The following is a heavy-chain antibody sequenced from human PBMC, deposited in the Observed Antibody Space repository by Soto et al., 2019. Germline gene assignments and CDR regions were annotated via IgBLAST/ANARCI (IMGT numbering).Heavy chain of an antibody. CDR1: GYTFTSYD. D-gene: IGHD1-1*01. J-gene: IGHJ5*02. Sequence: QVQLVQSGAEVTKPGASVKVSCKASGYTFTSYDINWVRQATVQGLEWMGWMNPNSGNTGYAQKFLGRGTMTRNTSKSTDYMELSSQRSEDTAVYYCARGKLELEPSNWFDPSGQGTLVTVTS. V-gene: IGHV1-8*01. CDR3: ARGKLELEPSNWFDP. CDR2: MNPNSGNT.